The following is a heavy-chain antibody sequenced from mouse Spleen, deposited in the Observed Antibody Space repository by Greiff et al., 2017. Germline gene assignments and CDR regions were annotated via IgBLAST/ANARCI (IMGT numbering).Heavy chain of an antibody. CDR2: IYPRDGST. CDR1: GYTFTSYD. J-gene: IGHJ2*01. CDR3: ARLTGTSGVYFDY. Sequence: QVQLQQSGPELVKPGASVKLSCKASGYTFTSYDINWVKQRPGQGLEWIGWIYPRDGSTKYNEKFKGKATLTVDTSSSTAYMELHSLTSEDSAVYFCARLTGTSGVYFDYWGQGTTLTVSS. V-gene: IGHV1-85*01. D-gene: IGHD4-1*01.